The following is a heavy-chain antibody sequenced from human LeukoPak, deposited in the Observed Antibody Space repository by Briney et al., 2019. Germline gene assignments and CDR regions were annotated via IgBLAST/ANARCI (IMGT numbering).Heavy chain of an antibody. V-gene: IGHV4-61*08. CDR3: ARWGTY. Sequence: SETLSLTCTVSGGSISSGGYYWSWIRQHPGKGLEWIGHIHYSVTTNYNPSLKSRVTMSLDTSKDQFSLKLTSVTAADTAIYFCARWGTYWGQGILVTVSS. CDR2: IHYSVTT. CDR1: GGSISSGGYY. J-gene: IGHJ4*02. D-gene: IGHD7-27*01.